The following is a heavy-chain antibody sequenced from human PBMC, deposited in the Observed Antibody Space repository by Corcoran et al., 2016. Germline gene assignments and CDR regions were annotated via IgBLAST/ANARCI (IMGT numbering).Heavy chain of an antibody. CDR3: ARGGNGRNITGPNGGRHWFDP. D-gene: IGHD1-20*01. J-gene: IGHJ5*02. CDR2: INHSGST. CDR1: GGSFSGYY. V-gene: IGHV4-34*01. Sequence: QVQLQQWGAGLLKPSETLSLTCAVYGGSFSGYYWSWIRQPPGKGLEWIGEINHSGSTNYNPSLKSRVTISVDTSKNQFSLKLSSVTAADTAVYYCARGGNGRNITGPNGGRHWFDPWGQGTLVTVSS.